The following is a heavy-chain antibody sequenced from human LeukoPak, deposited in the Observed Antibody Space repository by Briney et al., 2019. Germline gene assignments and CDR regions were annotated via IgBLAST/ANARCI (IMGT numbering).Heavy chain of an antibody. CDR2: INHSGST. J-gene: IGHJ6*03. V-gene: IGHV4-34*01. Sequence: PSETLSLTCAVYGGSFSGYYWSWIRQPPGKGLEWIGEINHSGSTNYNPSPKSRVTISVDTSKNQFSLKLSSVTAADTAVYYCARERWELLPGYYYMDVWGKGTTVTISS. D-gene: IGHD1-26*01. CDR3: ARERWELLPGYYYMDV. CDR1: GGSFSGYY.